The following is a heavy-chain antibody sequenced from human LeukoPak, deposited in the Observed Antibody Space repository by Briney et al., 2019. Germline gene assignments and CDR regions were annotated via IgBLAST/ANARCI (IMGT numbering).Heavy chain of an antibody. V-gene: IGHV3-48*04. J-gene: IGHJ4*02. Sequence: PGGSLRLSCAASGFTFSSYWMSWVRQAPGKGLEWVSYISSSGSTIYYADSVKGRFTISRDNAKNSLYLQMNSLRAEDTAVYYCASQSPGDCGGDCYTQFFLDYWGQGTLVTVSS. CDR3: ASQSPGDCGGDCYTQFFLDY. CDR1: GFTFSSYW. D-gene: IGHD2-21*02. CDR2: ISSSGSTI.